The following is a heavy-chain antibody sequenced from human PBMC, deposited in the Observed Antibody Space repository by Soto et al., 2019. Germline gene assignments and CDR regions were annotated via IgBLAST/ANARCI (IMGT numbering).Heavy chain of an antibody. CDR1: GGSISSYY. V-gene: IGHV4-59*08. J-gene: IGHJ4*02. CDR3: ARHRLGRFFEWYIDY. Sequence: SETLSLTCTVSGGSISSYYWSWIRQPPGKGLEWIGYIYYSGSTNYNPSLKSRVTISVDTSKNQFSLKLSSVTAADTAVYYCARHRLGRFFEWYIDYRGQGTLVPVSS. D-gene: IGHD3-3*01. CDR2: IYYSGST.